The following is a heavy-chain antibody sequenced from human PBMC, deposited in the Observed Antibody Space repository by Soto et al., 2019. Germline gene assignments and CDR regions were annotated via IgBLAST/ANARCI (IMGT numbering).Heavy chain of an antibody. V-gene: IGHV1-18*01. CDR1: GYTFTSYG. J-gene: IGHJ6*02. Sequence: GASVKVSCKASGYTFTSYGSRWLRQAPGQGLEWMGWISAYNGNTNYAQKLQGRVTMTTDTSTSTAYMELRSLRSDDTAVYYCARIGSISYYDSSGPTQNCMDVWGQGTTVTVSS. CDR2: ISAYNGNT. CDR3: ARIGSISYYDSSGPTQNCMDV. D-gene: IGHD3-22*01.